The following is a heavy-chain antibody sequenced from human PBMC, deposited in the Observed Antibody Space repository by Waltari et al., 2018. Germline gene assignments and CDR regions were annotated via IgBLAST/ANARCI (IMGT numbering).Heavy chain of an antibody. CDR3: ARRNGCDY. CDR1: GFTFSDNW. D-gene: IGHD6-19*01. Sequence: EVQLVESGGGLVQPGGSLRLSCAASGFTFSDNWMTWVRQAPGRGGEWVAKKKQDGSGKYYVDSVKGRFTSSRDNAKNSLYLQMNSLRAEDSAVYYCARRNGCDYWGQGTLVTVSS. J-gene: IGHJ4*02. V-gene: IGHV3-7*01. CDR2: KKQDGSGK.